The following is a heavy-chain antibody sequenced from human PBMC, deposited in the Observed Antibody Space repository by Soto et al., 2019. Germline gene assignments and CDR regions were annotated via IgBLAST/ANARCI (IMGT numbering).Heavy chain of an antibody. Sequence: QVQLVESGGGVVQPGRSLRLSCAASGFTFSSYGMHWVRQAPGKGLEWVAVISYDGSNKYYADSVKGRFTISRDNSKNTLYLQRNSLRAEDTAVYYCAKERSLVHQIPDYWGQGTLVTVSS. CDR1: GFTFSSYG. D-gene: IGHD6-6*01. CDR2: ISYDGSNK. V-gene: IGHV3-30*18. CDR3: AKERSLVHQIPDY. J-gene: IGHJ4*02.